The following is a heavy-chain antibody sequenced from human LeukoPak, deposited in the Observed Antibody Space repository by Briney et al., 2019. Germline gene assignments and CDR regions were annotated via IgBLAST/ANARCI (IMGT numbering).Heavy chain of an antibody. Sequence: ASVKVSCKASGYTFTGYYMHWVRQAPGQGLEWMGWINPNSGGTNYAQKFQGRVTITADKSTSTAYMELSSLRSEDTAVYYCARGDITMVRGVIIPSRFDPWGQGTLVTVSS. CDR2: INPNSGGT. J-gene: IGHJ5*02. D-gene: IGHD3-10*01. CDR1: GYTFTGYY. CDR3: ARGDITMVRGVIIPSRFDP. V-gene: IGHV1-2*02.